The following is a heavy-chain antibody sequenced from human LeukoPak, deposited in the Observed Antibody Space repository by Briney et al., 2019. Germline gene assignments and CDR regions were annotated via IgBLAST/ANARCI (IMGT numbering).Heavy chain of an antibody. V-gene: IGHV3-66*02. CDR1: GFTVSSNY. D-gene: IGHD1-14*01. Sequence: GGSLRLSCAASGFTVSSNYMSWVRQAPGKGLEWVSVIYSGGSTYYADSVKGRFTISRDNSKNTLYLQTNSLRAEDTAVYYCARDHRLVDAFDIWGQGTMVTVSS. CDR3: ARDHRLVDAFDI. CDR2: IYSGGST. J-gene: IGHJ3*02.